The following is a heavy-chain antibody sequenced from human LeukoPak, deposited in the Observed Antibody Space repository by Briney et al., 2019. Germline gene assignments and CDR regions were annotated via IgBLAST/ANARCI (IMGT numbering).Heavy chain of an antibody. V-gene: IGHV3-23*01. Sequence: PGGSLRLSCAASGVIISSYAVSWVRQAPGKGLEWVSAINGRSDNTYYADFVKGRFTISRDNSKSTVCLQMNSLRTEDTAVYYCAKDRVSPGFNWFDPWGQGTLVTVSS. J-gene: IGHJ5*02. D-gene: IGHD2/OR15-2a*01. CDR2: INGRSDNT. CDR3: AKDRVSPGFNWFDP. CDR1: GVIISSYA.